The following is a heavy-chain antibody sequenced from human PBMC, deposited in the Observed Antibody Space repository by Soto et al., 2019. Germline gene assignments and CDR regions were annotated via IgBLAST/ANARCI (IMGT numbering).Heavy chain of an antibody. CDR3: ARDAYDYDETGGSYGH. J-gene: IGHJ4*02. Sequence: PGGSLRLSCAASGFSFNTYKMNWVRQAPGKGLEWVSYISSSGSTIYYADSVKGRFTISRHNAKNLLYLQMNSLRDEDTAVYFCARDAYDYDETGGSYGHWGQGTLVTVSS. CDR1: GFSFNTYK. CDR2: ISSSGSTI. V-gene: IGHV3-48*02. D-gene: IGHD3-22*01.